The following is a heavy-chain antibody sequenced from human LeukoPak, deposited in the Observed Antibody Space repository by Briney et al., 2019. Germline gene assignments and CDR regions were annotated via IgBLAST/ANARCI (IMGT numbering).Heavy chain of an antibody. CDR2: INTDTGNP. D-gene: IGHD3-3*01. CDR3: ARVYYDFWSGYSSFGY. J-gene: IGHJ4*02. Sequence: ASVKVSCKASGYTFTSYAMSWVRQAPGQGLEWMGWINTDTGNPTYAEGFTGRFVFSLDTSVSTAYLQISSLKAEDTAVYYCARVYYDFWSGYSSFGYWGQGTLVTVSS. CDR1: GYTFTSYA. V-gene: IGHV7-4-1*02.